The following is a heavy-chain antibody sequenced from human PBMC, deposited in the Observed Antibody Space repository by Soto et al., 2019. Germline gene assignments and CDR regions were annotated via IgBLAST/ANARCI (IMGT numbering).Heavy chain of an antibody. CDR2: IDPSDSYT. CDR1: GYSFTSYW. J-gene: IGHJ6*02. CDR3: ARRSIAAAEQYYGMDV. D-gene: IGHD6-6*01. Sequence: PGESLKISCKGSGYSFTSYWISWVRQMPGKGLEWMGRIDPSDSYTNYSPSFQGHVTISAVKSISTAYLQWSSLKASDTAMYYCARRSIAAAEQYYGMDVWGQGTTVTAAS. V-gene: IGHV5-10-1*01.